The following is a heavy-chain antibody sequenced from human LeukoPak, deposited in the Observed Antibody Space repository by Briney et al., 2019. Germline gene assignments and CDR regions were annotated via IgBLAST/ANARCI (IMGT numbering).Heavy chain of an antibody. J-gene: IGHJ4*02. Sequence: PGGPLRLSCAASGFTFSSSWMSWVRQAPGKGLEWVANIKKDGSETNYVDSVKGRFTISRDNAKNSLYLQMNSLRAEDTAVYYCARPRVPDSWGQGTLVTVSS. V-gene: IGHV3-7*01. CDR3: ARPRVPDS. CDR2: IKKDGSET. CDR1: GFTFSSSW.